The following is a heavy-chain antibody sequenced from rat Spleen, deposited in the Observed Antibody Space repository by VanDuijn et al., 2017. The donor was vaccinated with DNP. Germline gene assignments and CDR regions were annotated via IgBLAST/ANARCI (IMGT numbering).Heavy chain of an antibody. CDR2: IGYDGGST. V-gene: IGHV5-22*01. CDR3: ARGSTSIYWYFDF. Sequence: EVQLVETGGGLVQPGRSLKLSCAASGFTFSDYYMAWVRQAPTKGLELVAYIGYDGGSTNYGDSVKGRFTISRDIAKSTLYLQMNSLRAEDMATYYCARGSTSIYWYFDFWGPGTMVTVSS. CDR1: GFTFSDYY. D-gene: IGHD2-5*01. J-gene: IGHJ1*01.